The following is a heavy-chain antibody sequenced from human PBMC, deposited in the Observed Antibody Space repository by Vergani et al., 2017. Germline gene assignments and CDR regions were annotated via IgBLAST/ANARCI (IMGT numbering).Heavy chain of an antibody. J-gene: IGHJ4*02. D-gene: IGHD3-16*01. V-gene: IGHV3-30*02. CDR2: IQFDGSNQ. Sequence: QVQLVESGGGGVQRGGSLRLPCATSGFTLSNYDMQGIRQGPGKGLEFVAFIQFDGSNQYYADPVKGRFTLSRDFSKNTLFLQMNSLRTDDTATYYCAKHFRGWGIDYWGQGTQVIVSS. CDR3: AKHFRGWGIDY. CDR1: GFTLSNYD.